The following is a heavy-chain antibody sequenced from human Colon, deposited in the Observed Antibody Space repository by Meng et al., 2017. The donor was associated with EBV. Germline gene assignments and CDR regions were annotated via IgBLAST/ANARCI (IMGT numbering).Heavy chain of an antibody. CDR2: IYYSGST. D-gene: IGHD5-24*01. CDR3: ARGPSRWLQFSFDY. Sequence: GQLQDSGPGLVKPSRTLSPTCTVSGGSISSGGYYWSWIRQHPGKGLEWIGYIYYSGSTYYNPSLKSRVTISIDTSKNQFSLKLSSVTAADTAVYYCARGPSRWLQFSFDYWGQGTLVTVSS. CDR1: GGSISSGGYY. J-gene: IGHJ4*02. V-gene: IGHV4-31*03.